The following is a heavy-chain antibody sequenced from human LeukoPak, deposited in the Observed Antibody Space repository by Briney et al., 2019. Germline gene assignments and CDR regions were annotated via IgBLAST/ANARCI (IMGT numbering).Heavy chain of an antibody. Sequence: GSLRLSCAASGFTFSSYAMSWVRQAPGKGLEWVSAISGSGGSTYYADSVKGRFTISRHNSKNTLYLQMNSLRAEDTAVYYCAKVVFYDSSGYWGYFDYWGQGTLVTVSS. D-gene: IGHD3-22*01. CDR3: AKVVFYDSSGYWGYFDY. J-gene: IGHJ4*02. CDR2: ISGSGGST. CDR1: GFTFSSYA. V-gene: IGHV3-23*01.